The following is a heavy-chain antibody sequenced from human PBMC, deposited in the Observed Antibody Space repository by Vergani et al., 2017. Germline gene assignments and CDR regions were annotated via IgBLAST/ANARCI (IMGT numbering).Heavy chain of an antibody. CDR1: GYTFTSYY. CDR3: ARAEHPTYYYDSSGYYLDAFDI. V-gene: IGHV1-46*03. Sequence: QVQLVQSGAEVKKPGASVRVSCKASGYTFTSYYMHWVRQAPGQGLEWMGIINPSGGSTSYAQKFQGRVTMTRDTSTSTVYMGLSSLRSEDTAVYYCARAEHPTYYYDSSGYYLDAFDIWGQGTMVTVSS. D-gene: IGHD3-22*01. CDR2: INPSGGST. J-gene: IGHJ3*02.